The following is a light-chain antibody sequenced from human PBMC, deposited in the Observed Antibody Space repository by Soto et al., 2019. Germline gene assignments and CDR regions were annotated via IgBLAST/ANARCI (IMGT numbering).Light chain of an antibody. V-gene: IGKV1-9*01. CDR1: QGISSY. CDR2: VAS. CDR3: QQDNSYPLT. Sequence: DIQLTQSPSFLSASVGDRVTITCRASQGISSYLAWYQQKPGKAPKLPIYVASTLQSGVPSRFSGSGSGTEFTLTISSLQPEDFATYYCQQDNSYPLTFGGGTKVEIK. J-gene: IGKJ4*01.